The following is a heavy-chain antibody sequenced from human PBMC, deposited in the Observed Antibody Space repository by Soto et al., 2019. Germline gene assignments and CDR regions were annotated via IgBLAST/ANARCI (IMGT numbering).Heavy chain of an antibody. CDR2: IKSQTNGGTT. J-gene: IGHJ4*02. CDR1: GFTFSNAW. V-gene: IGHV3-15*01. D-gene: IGHD2-8*01. Sequence: EVQLVESGGGLVKPGGSLSLSCAASGFTFSNAWMSWVRQAPGKGLEWVGRIKSQTNGGTTDYAAPVKGRFTISRDDSRRTLYPQINSLKPDYTAVYYCTTEGFLNGDPGLDSWGPGTLVTFSS. CDR3: TTEGFLNGDPGLDS.